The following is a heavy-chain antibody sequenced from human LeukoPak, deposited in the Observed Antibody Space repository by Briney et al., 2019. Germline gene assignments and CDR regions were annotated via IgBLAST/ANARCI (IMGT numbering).Heavy chain of an antibody. CDR1: GYTFTGFF. J-gene: IGHJ6*02. V-gene: IGHV1-2*06. Sequence: ASVKVSCKASGYTFTGFFMHWVRQAPGQGLEWMGRITPNSGDTNYAQKFQGRVTMTRDTSISTAYMELSRLRSDDTAVYYCAMLGYCSSTSCWRGYYYGMDVWGQGTTVTVSS. CDR3: AMLGYCSSTSCWRGYYYGMDV. CDR2: ITPNSGDT. D-gene: IGHD2-2*01.